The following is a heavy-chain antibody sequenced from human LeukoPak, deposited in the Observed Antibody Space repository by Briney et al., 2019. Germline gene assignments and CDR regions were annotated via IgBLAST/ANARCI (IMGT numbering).Heavy chain of an antibody. J-gene: IGHJ4*02. V-gene: IGHV3-30*02. D-gene: IGHD6-19*01. CDR1: GFTFSDYG. Sequence: GGSLRLSCAASGFTFSDYGMHWVRQAPGKGLEWVAFIRYDGSNTYYADSVKGRFTISRDNSKNKVYVQMNSLRAEDTAVYYCAKSATGWSKPYVDCWGQGTLVTVSS. CDR2: IRYDGSNT. CDR3: AKSATGWSKPYVDC.